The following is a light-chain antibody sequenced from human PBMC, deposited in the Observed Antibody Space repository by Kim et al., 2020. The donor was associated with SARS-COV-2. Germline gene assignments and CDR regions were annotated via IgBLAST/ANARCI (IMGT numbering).Light chain of an antibody. CDR2: DVS. J-gene: IGKJ4*01. V-gene: IGKV3-20*01. CDR3: QQYGRSLT. Sequence: LSPGERATLAFSASQSLASNFLAWYQQKPGQAPTLVIYDVSNRATGIPDRFSGSGSGTDFTLTISRLEPEDFAVYFCQQYGRSLTFGGGTKVDIK. CDR1: QSLASNF.